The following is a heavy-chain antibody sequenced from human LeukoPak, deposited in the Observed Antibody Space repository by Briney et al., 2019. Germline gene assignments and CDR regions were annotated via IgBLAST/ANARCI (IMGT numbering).Heavy chain of an antibody. Sequence: GGSLRLSCAASGFTFSTYWMTWVRQAPGKGLEWVANIKQDGSEKFYVDSVTGRFTISRDNDKNSLYLQMDSLRAEDTAVYYCARDHYHGVGWFDPWGQGTLVTVSS. CDR2: IKQDGSEK. CDR3: ARDHYHGVGWFDP. J-gene: IGHJ5*02. CDR1: GFTFSTYW. V-gene: IGHV3-7*01. D-gene: IGHD3-10*01.